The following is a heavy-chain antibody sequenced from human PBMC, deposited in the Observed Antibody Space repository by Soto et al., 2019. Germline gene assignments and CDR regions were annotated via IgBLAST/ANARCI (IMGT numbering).Heavy chain of an antibody. J-gene: IGHJ6*02. V-gene: IGHV4-39*01. CDR1: GGSISSSSYY. CDR3: ARLFSGSILAYYYYYSMDV. D-gene: IGHD2-21*01. Sequence: PSETLSLTCTVSGGSISSSSYYWGWIRRPPGKGLEWIGSIYYSGSTYYNPSLKSRVTISVDTSKNQFSLKLSSVTAADTAVYYCARLFSGSILAYYYYYSMDVWGQGTTVTVSS. CDR2: IYYSGST.